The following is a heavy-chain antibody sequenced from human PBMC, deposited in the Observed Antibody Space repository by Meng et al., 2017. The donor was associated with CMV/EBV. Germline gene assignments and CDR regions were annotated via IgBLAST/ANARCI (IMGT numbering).Heavy chain of an antibody. V-gene: IGHV3-30*04. Sequence: GESLKISCAASGFTFSSYAMHWVRQAPGKGLEWVAVISYDGSNKYYADSVKGRFTISRDNSKNTLYLQMNGLRAEDTAVYYCARDYITMVRGVIIYYYYYGMDVWGQGTTVTVSS. D-gene: IGHD3-10*01. CDR1: GFTFSSYA. J-gene: IGHJ6*02. CDR3: ARDYITMVRGVIIYYYYYGMDV. CDR2: ISYDGSNK.